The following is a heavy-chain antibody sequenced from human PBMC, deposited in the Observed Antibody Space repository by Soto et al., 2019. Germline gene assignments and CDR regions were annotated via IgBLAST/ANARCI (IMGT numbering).Heavy chain of an antibody. Sequence: SETLSLTCAVSGYSISSGYYWGWIRQPPGKGLEWIGSIYHSGSTYYNPSLKSRVTISVDTSKNQFSLKLSSVTAADTAVYYCARQFRGVSHIFDYWGQGTPVTVSS. D-gene: IGHD3-10*01. J-gene: IGHJ4*02. CDR3: ARQFRGVSHIFDY. V-gene: IGHV4-38-2*01. CDR2: IYHSGST. CDR1: GYSISSGYY.